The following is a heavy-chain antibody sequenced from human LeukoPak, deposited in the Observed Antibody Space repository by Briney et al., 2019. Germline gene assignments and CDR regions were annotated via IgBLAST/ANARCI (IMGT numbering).Heavy chain of an antibody. J-gene: IGHJ3*02. V-gene: IGHV4-39*07. Sequence: PSETLSLTCTVSGGSINSDIYYWGWIRQPPGKGLEWIGSIYHSGSTYYNPSLKSRVTISVDTSKNQFSLKLSSVTAADTAVYYCARGIRSWFGELGHRSNDAFDIWGQGTMVTVSS. CDR1: GGSINSDIYY. D-gene: IGHD3-10*01. CDR3: ARGIRSWFGELGHRSNDAFDI. CDR2: IYHSGST.